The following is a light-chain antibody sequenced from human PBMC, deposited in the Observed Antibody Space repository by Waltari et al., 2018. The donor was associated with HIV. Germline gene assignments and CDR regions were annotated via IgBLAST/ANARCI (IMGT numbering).Light chain of an antibody. Sequence: DIQMTQSPSSLSASVGDRVTITCRASQYINTFLNWYQQKPGKAPKLLISVASTLESGVPARFSGSGSATDFTLTISSLQPEDAATYYCQQGYTAPGTFGQGTKVEIK. CDR3: QQGYTAPGT. V-gene: IGKV1-39*01. J-gene: IGKJ1*01. CDR2: VAS. CDR1: QYINTF.